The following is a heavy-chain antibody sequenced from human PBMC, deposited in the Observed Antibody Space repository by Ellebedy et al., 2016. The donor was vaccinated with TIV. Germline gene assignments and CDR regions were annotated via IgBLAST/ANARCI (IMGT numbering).Heavy chain of an antibody. J-gene: IGHJ4*02. CDR1: GYSVNDARVG. CDR3: ARISIAAYDFDR. V-gene: IGHV2-26*01. Sequence: SGPTLVKPTETLTLTCTVSGYSVNDARVGWGWLRQPPGKALEWLAHIFSNDEKSYNTSLKSRVTISKDTSKSLVVLTMSNMDPADTATYYCARISIAAYDFDRWGQGTLVTVSS. D-gene: IGHD6-13*01. CDR2: IFSNDEK.